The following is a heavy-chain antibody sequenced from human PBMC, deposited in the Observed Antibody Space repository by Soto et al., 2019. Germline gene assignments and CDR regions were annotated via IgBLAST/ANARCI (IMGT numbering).Heavy chain of an antibody. D-gene: IGHD2-15*01. CDR1: GFTFSGYS. Sequence: GGSLRLSCAASGFTFSGYSMNWVRQAPGKGLEWVSSISSSSSYIYYADSVKGRFTISRDNAKNSLYLQMNSLRAEDTAVYYCARDSVMGSCSGGSCYSYYYYGMDVWGQGTTVTVSS. CDR2: ISSSSSYI. CDR3: ARDSVMGSCSGGSCYSYYYYGMDV. J-gene: IGHJ6*02. V-gene: IGHV3-21*01.